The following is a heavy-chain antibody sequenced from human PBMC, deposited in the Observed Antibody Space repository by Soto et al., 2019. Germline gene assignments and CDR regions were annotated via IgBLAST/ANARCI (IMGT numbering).Heavy chain of an antibody. CDR3: AREMDRGYAHDFDY. Sequence: QVQLVQSGGEVKKPGASMKVSCKTSGYTFTNHGISWVRQAPGQGPEWLGWINPNSGNMHFAQKVQGRVSLTTDTSSSTAYLELRSLTSDDTAMYYCAREMDRGYAHDFDYWGQGTQVTVSS. CDR1: GYTFTNHG. V-gene: IGHV1-18*04. D-gene: IGHD2-2*01. CDR2: INPNSGNM. J-gene: IGHJ4*02.